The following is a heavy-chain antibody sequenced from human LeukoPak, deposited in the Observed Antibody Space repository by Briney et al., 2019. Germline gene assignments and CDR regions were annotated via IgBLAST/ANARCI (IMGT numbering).Heavy chain of an antibody. V-gene: IGHV4-59*01. CDR3: ARRGGVGVAGPWYFDL. J-gene: IGHJ2*01. CDR1: GGSISRYY. CDR2: SGST. Sequence: SETLSLTCTVSGGSISRYYWSWIRQPPGKGLEWIGYSGSTNYNPSLKSRVTISIDTSKSQFSLKLSSVTAADTAVYYCARRGGVGVAGPWYFDLWGRGTLVTVSS. D-gene: IGHD6-19*01.